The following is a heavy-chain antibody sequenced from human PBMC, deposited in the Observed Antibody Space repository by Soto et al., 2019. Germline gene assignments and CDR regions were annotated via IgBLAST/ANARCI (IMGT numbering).Heavy chain of an antibody. CDR1: GGSISSGDYY. J-gene: IGHJ4*02. V-gene: IGHV4-30-4*01. Sequence: SETLSLTCTVSGGSISSGDYYWSWIRQPPGKGLEWIGYIYYSGSTYYNPSLKSRVTISVDTSKNQFSLKLSSVTAADTAVYYCARDDYGDYVMGYWGQGTLVTVSS. CDR2: IYYSGST. CDR3: ARDDYGDYVMGY. D-gene: IGHD4-17*01.